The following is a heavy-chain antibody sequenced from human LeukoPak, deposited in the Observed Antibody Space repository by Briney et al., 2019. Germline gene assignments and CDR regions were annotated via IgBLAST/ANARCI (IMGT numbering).Heavy chain of an antibody. CDR1: GYSLTSYW. V-gene: IGHV5-10-1*01. CDR2: IDPSDSYT. CDR3: ARLEGPAYCGGDCYYFDY. J-gene: IGHJ4*02. Sequence: GESLKISCKGSGYSLTSYWISWVRQMPGKGLEWMGRIDPSDSYTNYSPSFQGHVTISADKSISTAYLQWSSLKASDTAMYYCARLEGPAYCGGDCYYFDYWGQGTLVTVSS. D-gene: IGHD2-21*02.